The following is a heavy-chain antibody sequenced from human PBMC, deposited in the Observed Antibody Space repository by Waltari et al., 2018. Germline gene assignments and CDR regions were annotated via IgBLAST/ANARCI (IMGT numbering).Heavy chain of an antibody. D-gene: IGHD3-10*01. CDR3: AKVGMVQGVETY. V-gene: IGHV3-30*02. J-gene: IGHJ4*02. Sequence: QVQLVESGGGVVQPGGSLRLSCAASGFTFRSYGMHWVRQAPGKGLEWVAFIRYDGSNKYYADSVKGRFTISRDNSKNTLYLQMNSLRAEDTAVYYCAKVGMVQGVETYWGQGTLVTVSS. CDR2: IRYDGSNK. CDR1: GFTFRSYG.